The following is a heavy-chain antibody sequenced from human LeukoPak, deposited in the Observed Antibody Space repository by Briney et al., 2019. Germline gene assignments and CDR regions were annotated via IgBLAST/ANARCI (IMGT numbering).Heavy chain of an antibody. D-gene: IGHD6-13*01. CDR3: AKDAYSSSYDAFDI. V-gene: IGHV3-30*02. CDR2: IRYDGSNK. CDR1: GFTFSSYG. J-gene: IGHJ3*02. Sequence: GGSLRLSCAASGFTFSSYGMHWVRQAPGKGLEWVAFIRYDGSNKYYADSVKGRYTISRDNSKNTLYLQMNSLRAEDTAVYYCAKDAYSSSYDAFDIWGQGTMVTVTS.